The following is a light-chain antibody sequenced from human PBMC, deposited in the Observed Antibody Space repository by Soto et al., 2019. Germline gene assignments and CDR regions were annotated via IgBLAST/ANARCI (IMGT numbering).Light chain of an antibody. CDR2: GAS. V-gene: IGKV3-15*01. J-gene: IGKJ1*01. CDR1: QSIDSD. CDR3: QQYSHWRT. Sequence: EIMMTQSPANVSVFPGERATLPCRASQSIDSDLAWYQQKPGHVPRLLIYGASTRATGVPARFSVSGSGTEFTLTIISLQSDDFAVYYCQQYSHWRTFGPGTKVEIK.